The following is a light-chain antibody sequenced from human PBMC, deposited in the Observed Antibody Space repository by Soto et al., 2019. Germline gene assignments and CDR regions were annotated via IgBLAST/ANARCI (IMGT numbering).Light chain of an antibody. CDR1: ETISRSY. V-gene: IGKV3-20*01. CDR2: GAS. CDR3: QQFAGSPRT. J-gene: IGKJ2*01. Sequence: EIVLTQSPGTLSLSPGERATLSCRASETISRSYVAWYQQKPGQAPRLLIYGASVRATDIPDRFIASGSGTDFTLTIDRLEPEDFAVYYCQQFAGSPRTFGQGTNLEIK.